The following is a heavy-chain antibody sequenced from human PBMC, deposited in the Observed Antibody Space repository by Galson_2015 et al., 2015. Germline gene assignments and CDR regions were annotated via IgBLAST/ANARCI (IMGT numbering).Heavy chain of an antibody. CDR2: ISNSGSTI. CDR1: GFTFSGVE. Sequence: SLRLSCAASGFTFSGVEMNWVRQAPGKGLEWISYISNSGSTIFYADSVKGRFTISRDNAKNSLYLQMNSLRAEDTAVYYCARTPTGTTGGVDCWGQGTLVTVSS. J-gene: IGHJ4*02. V-gene: IGHV3-48*03. D-gene: IGHD1-14*01. CDR3: ARTPTGTTGGVDC.